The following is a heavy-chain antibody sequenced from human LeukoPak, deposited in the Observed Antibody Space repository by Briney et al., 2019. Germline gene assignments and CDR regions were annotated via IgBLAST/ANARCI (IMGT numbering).Heavy chain of an antibody. CDR1: GGSISSGGYY. V-gene: IGHV4-30-2*01. Sequence: PSETLSLTCTVSGGSISSGGYYRSWIRQPPGKGLEWIGYIYHSGSTYYNPSLKSRVTISVDRSKNQFSLKLSSVTAADTAVYYCAREVDYCSSTSCYMNYHYCMDVWGKGTTVTVSS. CDR2: IYHSGST. D-gene: IGHD2-2*02. CDR3: AREVDYCSSTSCYMNYHYCMDV. J-gene: IGHJ6*03.